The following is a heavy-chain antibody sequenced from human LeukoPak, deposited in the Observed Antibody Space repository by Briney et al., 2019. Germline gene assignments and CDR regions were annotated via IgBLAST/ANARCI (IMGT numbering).Heavy chain of an antibody. V-gene: IGHV3-23*01. CDR1: GFSFKNHA. J-gene: IGHJ4*02. CDR2: IDGRDNT. Sequence: GGSLRLSCVASGFSFKNHAMSWVRQAPGKGLEWVASIDGRDNTFYADSVKGRFTISRDNSKNTLYLQMNSLRAEDTAVYYCASGYSYRDWGQGTLVTVSS. CDR3: ASGYSYRD. D-gene: IGHD5-18*01.